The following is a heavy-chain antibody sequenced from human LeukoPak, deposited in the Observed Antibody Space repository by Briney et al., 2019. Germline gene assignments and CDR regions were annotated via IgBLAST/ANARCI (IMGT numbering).Heavy chain of an antibody. D-gene: IGHD5-18*01. J-gene: IGHJ6*03. Sequence: SETLSLTCAVYGGSFSGYYWSWIRQPPGKGLEWIGEINHSGSTNYNPSLKSRVTISVDTSKNQFSLKLSSVTAADTAVYYCARPLLHYYYMDVWGKGTTVTVSS. CDR3: ARPLLHYYYMDV. V-gene: IGHV4-34*01. CDR1: GGSFSGYY. CDR2: INHSGST.